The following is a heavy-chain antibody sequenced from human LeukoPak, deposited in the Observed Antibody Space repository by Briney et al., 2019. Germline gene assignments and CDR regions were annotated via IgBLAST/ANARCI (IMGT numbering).Heavy chain of an antibody. V-gene: IGHV4-34*01. D-gene: IGHD3-10*01. CDR2: INHSGST. Sequence: SETLSLTCAVYGGSFSGYYWSWIRQPPGKGLEWIGEINHSGSTNYNPSLKSRVTISVDTSKNQFSLKLSSVTAADTVVYYCARGGYGSGSYYYYYYGMDVWGQGTTVTVSS. CDR3: ARGGYGSGSYYYYYYGMDV. CDR1: GGSFSGYY. J-gene: IGHJ6*02.